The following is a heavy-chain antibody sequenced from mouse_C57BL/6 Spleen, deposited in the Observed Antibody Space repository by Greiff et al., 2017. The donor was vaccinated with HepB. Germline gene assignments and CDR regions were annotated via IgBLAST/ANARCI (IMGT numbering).Heavy chain of an antibody. CDR1: GYAFSSYW. D-gene: IGHD1-2*01. Sequence: VQLQESGAELVKPGASVKISCKASGYAFSSYWMNWVKQRPGKGLEWIGQIYPGDGDTNYNGKFKGKATLTADKSSSTAYMQLSSLTSEDSAVYFCARTGLRLSMDYWGQGTSVTVSS. V-gene: IGHV1-80*01. CDR3: ARTGLRLSMDY. CDR2: IYPGDGDT. J-gene: IGHJ4*01.